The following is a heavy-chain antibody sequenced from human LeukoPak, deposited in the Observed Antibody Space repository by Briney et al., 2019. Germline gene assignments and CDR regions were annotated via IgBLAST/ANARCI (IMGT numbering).Heavy chain of an antibody. CDR1: GGSISSSSYY. CDR2: IYSGGST. CDR3: ASLIAAATDY. Sequence: PSETLSLTCTVSGGSISSSSYYWGWIRQPPGKGLEWVSVIYSGGSTYYADSVKGRFTISRDNSKNTLYLQMNSLRAEDTAVYYCASLIAAATDYWGQGTLVTVSS. V-gene: IGHV3-66*01. D-gene: IGHD6-13*01. J-gene: IGHJ4*02.